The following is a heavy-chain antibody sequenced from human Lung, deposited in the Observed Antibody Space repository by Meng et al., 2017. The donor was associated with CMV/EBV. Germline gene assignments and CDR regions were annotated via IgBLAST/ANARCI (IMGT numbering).Heavy chain of an antibody. CDR1: GGSSSSYY. CDR2: TNYSGST. D-gene: IGHD3-10*01. J-gene: IGHJ6*02. Sequence: SXTLSLXCAVSGGSSSSYYLSWIRQPPGKRLEWIGYTNYSGSTSYNPYLKSRITISVDTSKNQFSLRLSSVIAADPAVYYCARGSGYYGSGSYYSRYYNAMDIWGQGXTVTVSS. CDR3: ARGSGYYGSGSYYSRYYNAMDI. V-gene: IGHV4-59*01.